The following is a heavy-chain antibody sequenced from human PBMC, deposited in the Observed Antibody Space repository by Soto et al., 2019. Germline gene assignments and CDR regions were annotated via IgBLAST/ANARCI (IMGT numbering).Heavy chain of an antibody. CDR3: ARASCSGGKCIAAAGMVLDY. D-gene: IGHD6-13*01. Sequence: QVQLVQSGAEVKKPGSSVKVSCKASGGTFSSYAISWVRQAPGQGLEWMGGIIPIFGTANYAQKFQGRVTITADESTSTAYMELSSLRSEDTAVYYCARASCSGGKCIAAAGMVLDYWGQGTLVTVSS. J-gene: IGHJ4*02. V-gene: IGHV1-69*12. CDR2: IIPIFGTA. CDR1: GGTFSSYA.